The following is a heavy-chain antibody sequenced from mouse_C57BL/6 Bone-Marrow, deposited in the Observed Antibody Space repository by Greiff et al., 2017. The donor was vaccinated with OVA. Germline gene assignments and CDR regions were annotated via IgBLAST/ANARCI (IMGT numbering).Heavy chain of an antibody. Sequence: VQLKESGAELARPGASVKLSCKASGYTFTDYNMHWVKQSHGKSLEWIGYINPNNGGTSYNQKFKGKATLTVNKSSSTAYMELRSLTSEDSAVYYCAEGYYFDYWGQGTTLTVSS. V-gene: IGHV1-22*01. CDR2: INPNNGGT. J-gene: IGHJ2*01. CDR1: GYTFTDYN. CDR3: AEGYYFDY.